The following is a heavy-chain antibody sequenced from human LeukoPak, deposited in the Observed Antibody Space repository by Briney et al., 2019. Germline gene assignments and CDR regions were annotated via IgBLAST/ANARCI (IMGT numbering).Heavy chain of an antibody. CDR3: ARDRGVAYCSGGSCLTPPYDY. CDR2: IYHSGNT. CDR1: GYSISSGYY. Sequence: SETLSLTCTVSGYSISSGYYWGWIRQPPGKGLEWIGSIYHSGNTYYNPSLKSRVTISVDTSKNQFSLKLSSVTAADTAVYYCARDRGVAYCSGGSCLTPPYDYWGQGTLVTVSS. J-gene: IGHJ4*02. V-gene: IGHV4-38-2*02. D-gene: IGHD2-15*01.